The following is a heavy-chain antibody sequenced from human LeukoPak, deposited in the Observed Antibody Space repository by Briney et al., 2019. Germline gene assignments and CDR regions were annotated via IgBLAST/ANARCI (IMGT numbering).Heavy chain of an antibody. J-gene: IGHJ6*02. CDR2: IYYSGST. V-gene: IGHV4-59*01. D-gene: IGHD5-12*01. CDR3: ARVGPGGYSGYGYYYYGMDV. CDR1: GGSISSYY. Sequence: SGPTLANPSETLSLTCTVSGGSISSYYWSWIRQPPGKGLEWIGYIYYSGSTNYNPSLKSRVTISVDTSKNQFSLKLSSVTAADTAVYYCARVGPGGYSGYGYYYYGMDVWGQGTTVTVSS.